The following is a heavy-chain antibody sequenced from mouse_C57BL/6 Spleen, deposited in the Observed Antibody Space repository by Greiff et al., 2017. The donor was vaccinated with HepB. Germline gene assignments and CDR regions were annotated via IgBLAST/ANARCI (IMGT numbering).Heavy chain of an antibody. J-gene: IGHJ2*01. CDR1: GFTFTDYY. CDR3: ARSLYYGSISYYFDY. V-gene: IGHV7-3*01. CDR2: IRNKANGYTT. D-gene: IGHD1-1*01. Sequence: EVNLVESGGGLVQPGGSLSLSCAASGFTFTDYYMSWVRQPPGKALEWLGFIRNKANGYTTEYSASVKGRFTISRDNSQSILYLQMNALRAEDSATYYCARSLYYGSISYYFDYWGQGTTLTVSS.